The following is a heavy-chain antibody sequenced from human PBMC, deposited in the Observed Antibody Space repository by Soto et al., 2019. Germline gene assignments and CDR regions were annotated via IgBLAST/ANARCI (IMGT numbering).Heavy chain of an antibody. V-gene: IGHV3-30*18. D-gene: IGHD2-15*01. Sequence: GGSLRLSCAASGFTFSSYGMHWVRQAPGKGLEWVAVISYDGSNKYYADSVKGRFTISRDNSKNTLYLQMNSLRAEDTAVYYCAKDVLVVVVAATSPYNWFDPWGQGTLVTVSS. J-gene: IGHJ5*02. CDR2: ISYDGSNK. CDR3: AKDVLVVVVAATSPYNWFDP. CDR1: GFTFSSYG.